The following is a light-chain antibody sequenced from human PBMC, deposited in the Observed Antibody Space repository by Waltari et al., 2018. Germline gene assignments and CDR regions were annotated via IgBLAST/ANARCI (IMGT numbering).Light chain of an antibody. CDR2: KAS. V-gene: IGKV1-5*03. Sequence: IQMTQSPSSLSGSVGDRVLITCRASQDISNWLAWYQQKPGKAPKLLIYKASSLKSGVSSRFSGSGSGTDFTLSISSLQPEDFATYYCQQYDSLPYAFGQGARVDI. J-gene: IGKJ2*01. CDR3: QQYDSLPYA. CDR1: QDISNW.